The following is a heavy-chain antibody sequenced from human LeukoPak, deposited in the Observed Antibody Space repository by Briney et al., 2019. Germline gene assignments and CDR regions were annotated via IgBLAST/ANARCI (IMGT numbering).Heavy chain of an antibody. J-gene: IGHJ6*02. CDR3: ARGYRGHSSGWYGENYYYYYGMDV. V-gene: IGHV1-18*01. CDR1: GYTFTSYG. D-gene: IGHD6-19*01. Sequence: GASVKVSCKASGYTFTSYGISWVRQAPGQGLEWMGCISAYNGNTNYAQKLQGRVTMTTDTSTSTAYMELRSLRSDDTAVYYCARGYRGHSSGWYGENYYYYYGMDVWGQGTTVTVSS. CDR2: ISAYNGNT.